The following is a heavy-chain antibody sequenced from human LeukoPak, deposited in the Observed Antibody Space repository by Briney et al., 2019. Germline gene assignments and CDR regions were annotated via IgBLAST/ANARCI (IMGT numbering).Heavy chain of an antibody. CDR3: ARVAGTYCSSTSCYNDYYYMDV. D-gene: IGHD2-2*02. CDR2: IYYSGST. V-gene: IGHV4-59*08. CDR1: GGSISSYY. Sequence: SESLSLTCTVSGGSISSYYWSWIRQPRGKELAWIEYIYYSGSTNYNPSLKSRVTISVDTSKNQFSLKLSSVAAADTAVYYCARVAGTYCSSTSCYNDYYYMDVWGKGTTVTVSS. J-gene: IGHJ6*03.